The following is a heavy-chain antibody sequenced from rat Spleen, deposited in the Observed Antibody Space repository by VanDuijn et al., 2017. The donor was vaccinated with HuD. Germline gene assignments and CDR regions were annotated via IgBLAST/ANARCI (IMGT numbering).Heavy chain of an antibody. CDR2: IKFEDFTP. CDR3: ARYNIMDA. D-gene: IGHD1-10*01. J-gene: IGHJ4*01. V-gene: IGHV5-22*01. Sequence: EVQLVESGGGLVQPGRSLKLSCAASGFTFSDFYMAWVRQAPKKGLEWVASIKFEDFTPYYRDSVKGRFTISRDNAKSTLYLQMDSLRSEDTATYYCARYNIMDAWGQGASVTVSS. CDR1: GFTFSDFY.